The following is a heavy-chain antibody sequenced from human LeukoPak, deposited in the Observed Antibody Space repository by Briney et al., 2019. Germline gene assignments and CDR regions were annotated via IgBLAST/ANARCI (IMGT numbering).Heavy chain of an antibody. CDR3: AREAGDGSGSYDY. D-gene: IGHD3-10*01. Sequence: ASVKVSCKASGYTFTSYGISWVRQAPGQGLEWMGRINPNSGGTNYAQNFQGRVTMTRDTSISTAYMELSRLRSDDTAVYNCAREAGDGSGSYDYWGQGTLVTVSS. J-gene: IGHJ4*02. CDR2: INPNSGGT. CDR1: GYTFTSYG. V-gene: IGHV1-2*06.